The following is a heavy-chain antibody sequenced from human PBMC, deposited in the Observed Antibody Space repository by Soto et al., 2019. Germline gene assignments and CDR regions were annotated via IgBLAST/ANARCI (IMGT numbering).Heavy chain of an antibody. D-gene: IGHD3-22*01. CDR1: GFSFSSSD. J-gene: IGHJ4*02. Sequence: EVQLVESGGGLVEPGGSLTLSCSTAGFSFSSSDMTWVRQAPGKRLEYVSSINYSGRYMFYAGSLRGRFTVSRDNAKNSLYLQMNRTRAEDTAVYYCARKSSSASTGYDYFDYWGQGTLVTVSS. V-gene: IGHV3-21*06. CDR2: INYSGRYM. CDR3: ARKSSSASTGYDYFDY.